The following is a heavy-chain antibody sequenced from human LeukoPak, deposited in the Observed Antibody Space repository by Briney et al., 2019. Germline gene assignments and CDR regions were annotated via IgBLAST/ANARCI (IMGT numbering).Heavy chain of an antibody. CDR1: GGSISSSSYY. CDR2: IYYSGST. J-gene: IGHJ4*02. V-gene: IGHV4-39*01. Sequence: SETLSLTCTVSGGSISSSSYYWGWIRQPPGKGLEWMGSIYYSGSTYYNPSLKSRVTISVDTSKNQFSLKLSSVTAADTAVYYCAALDNYYGSGSPDYWGQGTLVTVSS. D-gene: IGHD3-10*01. CDR3: AALDNYYGSGSPDY.